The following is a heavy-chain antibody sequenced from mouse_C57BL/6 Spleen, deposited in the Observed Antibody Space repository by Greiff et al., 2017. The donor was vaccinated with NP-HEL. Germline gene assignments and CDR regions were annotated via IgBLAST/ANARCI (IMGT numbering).Heavy chain of an antibody. Sequence: VQLQQSGPELVKPGASVKIPCKASGYTFTDYNMDWVKQSHGKSLEWMGDINPNNGGTIYNQKFKGKATLTVDKSSSTAYMELRSRTSEDTAVECWARLSDRFAYWGQGSLVTVSA. CDR2: INPNNGGT. CDR1: GYTFTDYN. CDR3: ARLSDRFAY. V-gene: IGHV1-18*01. J-gene: IGHJ3*01.